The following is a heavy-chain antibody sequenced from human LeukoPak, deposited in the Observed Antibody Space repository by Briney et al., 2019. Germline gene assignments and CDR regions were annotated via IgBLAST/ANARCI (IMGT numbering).Heavy chain of an antibody. D-gene: IGHD3-10*01. V-gene: IGHV3-74*01. CDR3: ARDYYGSGENWFDP. J-gene: IGHJ5*02. Sequence: GGSLRLSCAASGFTFSSYWMHWVRQAPGKGLVWVSRINGDGSTTTYADSVKGRVTISRDNAKNTMYLQMNSLRAEDTAAYYCARDYYGSGENWFDPWGQGTLVTVSS. CDR2: INGDGSTT. CDR1: GFTFSSYW.